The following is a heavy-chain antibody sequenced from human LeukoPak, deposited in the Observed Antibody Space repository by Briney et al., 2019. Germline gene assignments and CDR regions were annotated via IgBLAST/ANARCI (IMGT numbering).Heavy chain of an antibody. D-gene: IGHD1-26*01. V-gene: IGHV3-21*01. Sequence: GGSLRLSCAASGFTFSSYSMNWVRQAPGKGLEWVSSISSSSSYIYYADSVKGRFTISRDNAKNSLYLQMNSLRAEDTAVYYCARDQGIEWELPEGSFDYWGQGTLVTVSS. CDR3: ARDQGIEWELPEGSFDY. CDR1: GFTFSSYS. CDR2: ISSSSSYI. J-gene: IGHJ4*02.